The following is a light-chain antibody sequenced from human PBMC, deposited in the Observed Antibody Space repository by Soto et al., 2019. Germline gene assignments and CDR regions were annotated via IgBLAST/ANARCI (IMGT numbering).Light chain of an antibody. V-gene: IGLV1-47*01. Sequence: QSVLTQPPSASGTPGQRVTISCSGSSSNLGSNYVYWYHQLPGTAPKLLIYRNSQRPSGVPDRFSGSKSGTSASLAISGLRSEDEADYYCAAWDDSLSGHYVFGTGTKLTVL. CDR3: AAWDDSLSGHYV. CDR2: RNS. CDR1: SSNLGSNY. J-gene: IGLJ1*01.